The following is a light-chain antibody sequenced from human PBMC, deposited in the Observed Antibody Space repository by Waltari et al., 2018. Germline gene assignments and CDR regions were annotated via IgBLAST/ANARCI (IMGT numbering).Light chain of an antibody. CDR2: LDT. Sequence: QSELTQPPSVSGAPGQRVTISCTGIRPYLGTGYGVHWYQHLPGTAPKLLIYLDTNRPSGVPDRFSGSRSGTSASLAITGLQAEDEADYYCQSHDNRLNVYVFGTGTKVTVL. V-gene: IGLV1-40*01. CDR1: RPYLGTGYG. CDR3: QSHDNRLNVYV. J-gene: IGLJ1*01.